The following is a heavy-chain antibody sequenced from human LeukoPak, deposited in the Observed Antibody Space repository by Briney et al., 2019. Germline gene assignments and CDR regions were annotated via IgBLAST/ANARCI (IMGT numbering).Heavy chain of an antibody. D-gene: IGHD3-9*01. V-gene: IGHV4-34*01. CDR2: INHSGST. CDR1: GGSFSGYY. Sequence: SETLSLTCAVYGGSFSGYYWSWIRQPPGKGLEWIGEINHSGSTNYNPSLKSRVTISVDTSKNQFSLKLSSVTAADTAVYYCASEYYDILTGYYGSPMYWGQGTLVTVSS. CDR3: ASEYYDILTGYYGSPMY. J-gene: IGHJ4*02.